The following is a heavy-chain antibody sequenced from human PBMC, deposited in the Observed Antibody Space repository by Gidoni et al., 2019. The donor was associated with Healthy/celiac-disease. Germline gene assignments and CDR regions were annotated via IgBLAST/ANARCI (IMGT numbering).Heavy chain of an antibody. J-gene: IGHJ4*02. CDR1: GFTFSSDA. CDR2: ISGSGGST. Sequence: EVQLLESGGGLVQPGGSLRLSCAASGFTFSSDAMSWVRQATGKGLEWVSAISGSGGSTYYADSVKGRFTISRDNSKNTLYLQMNSLRAEDTAVYYCAKVPTVRGVNPFDYWGQGTLVTVSS. D-gene: IGHD3-10*01. V-gene: IGHV3-23*01. CDR3: AKVPTVRGVNPFDY.